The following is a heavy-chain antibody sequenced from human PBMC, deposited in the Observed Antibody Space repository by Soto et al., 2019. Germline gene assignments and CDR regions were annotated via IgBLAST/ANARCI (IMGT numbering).Heavy chain of an antibody. V-gene: IGHV1-18*01. J-gene: IGHJ6*02. CDR2: ISAYNGNT. CDR3: ARASTGDYSTFYYYGMDV. CDR1: GYTFTSYG. Sequence: ASVKVSCKASGYTFTSYGISWVRHAPGQGLEWMGWISAYNGNTNYAQKLQGRVTMTTDTSTSTAYMELRSLRSDDTAVYYCARASTGDYSTFYYYGMDVWGQGTTVTVSS. D-gene: IGHD4-17*01.